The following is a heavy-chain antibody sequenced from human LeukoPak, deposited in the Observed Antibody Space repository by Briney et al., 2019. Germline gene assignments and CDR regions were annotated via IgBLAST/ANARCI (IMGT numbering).Heavy chain of an antibody. CDR2: ISGGSTYT. CDR3: ARSLISAVIGMDV. V-gene: IGHV3-11*06. CDR1: GFTFKGYY. Sequence: PGGSLRLSCAGSGFTFKGYYLNWIRQAPGKGLEWVSYISGGSTYTNYANSVKGRFTISRDNARNSLFLQMNSLTAEDTAIYYCARSLISAVIGMDVWGQGTAVTVSS. D-gene: IGHD3-3*01. J-gene: IGHJ6*02.